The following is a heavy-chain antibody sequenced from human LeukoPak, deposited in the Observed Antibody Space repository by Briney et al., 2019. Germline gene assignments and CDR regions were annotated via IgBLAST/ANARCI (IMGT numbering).Heavy chain of an antibody. CDR1: GFIFSDYY. J-gene: IGHJ6*02. V-gene: IGHV3-11*01. CDR3: ARGPNHYDYYDLDV. CDR2: ISRSDTTV. Sequence: GGSLRLSCAASGFIFSDYYMSWIRQAPGKGLEWVAYISRSDTTVYYADSVKGRFTVSGDDAKSSLYLQMNSLRAEDSAVYYCARGPNHYDYYDLDVWGQGTTVRVSS.